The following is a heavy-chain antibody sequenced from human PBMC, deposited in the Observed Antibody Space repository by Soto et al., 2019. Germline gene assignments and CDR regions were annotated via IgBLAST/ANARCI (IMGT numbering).Heavy chain of an antibody. J-gene: IGHJ5*02. CDR2: MNPNSGNT. Sequence: QVQLVQSGAEVKKPGASVKVSCKASGYSFSDYDINGVLQATGQGPEGMGWMNPNSGNTGYAQKFQGRVTMTRNTSINTAYMELRSLGSEATAVYYCARDNRYNWNDEGWFDPWGQGTLVNVSS. CDR1: GYSFSDYD. V-gene: IGHV1-8*01. CDR3: ARDNRYNWNDEGWFDP. D-gene: IGHD1-20*01.